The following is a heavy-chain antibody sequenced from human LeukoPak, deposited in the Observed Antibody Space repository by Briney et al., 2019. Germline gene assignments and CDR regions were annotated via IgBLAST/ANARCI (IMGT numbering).Heavy chain of an antibody. Sequence: PSETLSLTCTVSGGSISSYYWSWIRQPPGKGLEWIGYIYYSGSTNYNPSLKGRVTISVDTSNNQFSLKLSSVTAADTAVYYCARIRSSSGWTSFVYWGQGTLVTVSS. V-gene: IGHV4-59*01. CDR1: GGSISSYY. CDR3: ARIRSSSGWTSFVY. CDR2: IYYSGST. D-gene: IGHD6-19*01. J-gene: IGHJ4*02.